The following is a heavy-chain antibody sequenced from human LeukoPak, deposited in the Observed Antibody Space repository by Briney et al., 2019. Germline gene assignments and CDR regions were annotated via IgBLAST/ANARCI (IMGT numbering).Heavy chain of an antibody. Sequence: GGSLRLSCAASGFTFSSYEMNWVRQAPGKGLEWVSYISTSGNSIYYADSVKGRFTISRDNAKNSLFLQMNSLRAEDTAVYYCAKDLSSFPSNWFDPWGQGTLVTVSS. CDR3: AKDLSSFPSNWFDP. CDR2: ISTSGNSI. D-gene: IGHD6-6*01. J-gene: IGHJ5*02. CDR1: GFTFSSYE. V-gene: IGHV3-48*03.